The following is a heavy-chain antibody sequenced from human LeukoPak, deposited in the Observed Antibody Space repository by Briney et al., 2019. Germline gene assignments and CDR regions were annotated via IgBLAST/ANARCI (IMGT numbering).Heavy chain of an antibody. V-gene: IGHV4-30-2*01. Sequence: ASETLSLTCTVSGGSISSGGYYWSWIRQPPGKGLECIGYIYHSGSTYYNPSLKSRVTISVDRSKNQFSLKLSSVTAADTAVYYCASLFGVVTALDYWGQGTLVTVSS. CDR1: GGSISSGGYY. D-gene: IGHD3-3*01. J-gene: IGHJ4*02. CDR3: ASLFGVVTALDY. CDR2: IYHSGST.